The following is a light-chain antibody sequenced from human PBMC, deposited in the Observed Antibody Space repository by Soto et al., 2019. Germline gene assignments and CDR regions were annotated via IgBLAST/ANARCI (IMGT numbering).Light chain of an antibody. J-gene: IGLJ3*02. CDR3: GTWHSSLSTWV. CDR2: ENN. Sequence: QSVLTQPPSGSAAPGQKVTISCSGTSSNIGNNYGSWYQQFPGPAPKLLTYENNKRPSGIPDRFSGSKSGTSATLDITGLQSGDEADYYCGTWHSSLSTWVFGGGTQLTVL. V-gene: IGLV1-51*02. CDR1: SSNIGNNY.